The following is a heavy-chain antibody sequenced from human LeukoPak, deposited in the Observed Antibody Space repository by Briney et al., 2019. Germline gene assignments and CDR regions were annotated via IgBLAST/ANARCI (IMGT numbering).Heavy chain of an antibody. CDR3: ARGPSGIAARPSLGFDY. J-gene: IGHJ4*02. V-gene: IGHV4-34*01. Sequence: SETLSLTCAVYGGSFSGYYWSWIRQPPGKGLEWIWEINHSGSTNYNPSLKSRVTIPVDTSKNQFSLKLSSVTAADTAVYYCARGPSGIAARPSLGFDYWGQGTLVTVSS. CDR2: INHSGST. D-gene: IGHD6-6*01. CDR1: GGSFSGYY.